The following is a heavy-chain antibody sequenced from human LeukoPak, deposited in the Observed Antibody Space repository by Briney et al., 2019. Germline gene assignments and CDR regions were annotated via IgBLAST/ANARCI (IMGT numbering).Heavy chain of an antibody. CDR2: ISSSSSYI. CDR1: GFKFSSYS. V-gene: IGHV3-21*01. CDR3: ARGYSNYGYAFDI. Sequence: RGSLRLSCAASGFKFSSYSMKWVRQAPGKGLEWVSSISSSSSYIYYVETVKGRFTISRDNARNSLYLQVNSLRAEDTAVYYCARGYSNYGYAFDIWGQGTMVTVSS. D-gene: IGHD4-11*01. J-gene: IGHJ3*02.